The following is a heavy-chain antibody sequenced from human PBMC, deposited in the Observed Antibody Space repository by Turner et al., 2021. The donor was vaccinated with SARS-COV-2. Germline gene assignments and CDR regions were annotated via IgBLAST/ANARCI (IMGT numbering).Heavy chain of an antibody. V-gene: IGHV4-59*08. CDR3: ARHQGSASGYDHGMNV. CDR2: FYKIVCL. J-gene: IGHJ6*02. CDR1: GGSISSKS. D-gene: IGHD1-26*01. Sequence: QVQLQESGPGLGKPSETLSLTCTVYGGSISSKSWSWIRQSPGRGLEWIGYFYKIVCLDYNPTLRSRVTISVDTSKTQLSLNLISVTAADTAVYYCARHQGSASGYDHGMNVWGQGTAVIVSS.